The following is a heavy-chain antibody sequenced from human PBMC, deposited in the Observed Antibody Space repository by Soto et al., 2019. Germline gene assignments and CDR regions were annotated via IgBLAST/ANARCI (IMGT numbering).Heavy chain of an antibody. V-gene: IGHV4-34*01. CDR1: GGSFSGYY. CDR2: INHSGST. Sequence: PSETLSLTCAVYGGSFSGYYWSWIRQPPGKGLEWIREINHSGSTNYNPSLKSRVTISVDTSKNQFSLKLSSVTAADTAVYYCARATDIVVVVAATRYAFDIWGQGTMVTVSS. J-gene: IGHJ3*02. D-gene: IGHD2-15*01. CDR3: ARATDIVVVVAATRYAFDI.